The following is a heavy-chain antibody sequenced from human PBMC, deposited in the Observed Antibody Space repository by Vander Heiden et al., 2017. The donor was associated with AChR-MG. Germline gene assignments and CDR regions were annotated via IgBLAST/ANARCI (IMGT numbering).Heavy chain of an antibody. J-gene: IGHJ4*02. Sequence: EVQLVESGGGLIQPGGSLRLSCAGPGFTVNENYMTWVRQAPGKGPEWVSVIYSDGTIYYSDAVKGRFTISRDNSKNTLYLQMSRLRPEDTAVCYYAIVRWSNHHMAHWGQGPLVTVSS. CDR3: AIVRWSNHHMAH. D-gene: IGHD1-26*01. CDR1: GFTVNENY. CDR2: IYSDGTI. V-gene: IGHV3-53*01.